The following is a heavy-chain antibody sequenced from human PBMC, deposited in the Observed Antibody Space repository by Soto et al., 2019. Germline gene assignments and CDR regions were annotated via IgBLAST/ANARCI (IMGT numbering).Heavy chain of an antibody. CDR3: AKDRKMDD. CDR2: ISYDGSNK. CDR1: GFTFSSYG. Sequence: GGSLRLSCAASGFTFSSYGMHWVRQAPGKGLEWVAVISYDGSNKYYADSVKGRFTISRDNSKNTLYLQMNSLRAEDTAVYYCAKDRKMDDWGQGTLVTVSS. V-gene: IGHV3-30*18. D-gene: IGHD2-2*03. J-gene: IGHJ4*02.